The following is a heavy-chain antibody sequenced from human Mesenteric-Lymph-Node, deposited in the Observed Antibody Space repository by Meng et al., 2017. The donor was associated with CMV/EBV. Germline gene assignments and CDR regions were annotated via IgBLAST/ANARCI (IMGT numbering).Heavy chain of an antibody. CDR3: AKEGRLIPAGYDWFDP. CDR2: LCGSGDNT. Sequence: GESLKISCEASGFSFSTHAMSWVRQAPEKGLEWVSSLCGSGDNTYYADSVKGRFTISRDNSKNTVYLQSNSLRVEDTAVYYCAKEGRLIPAGYDWFDPWGQGTLVTVSS. J-gene: IGHJ5*02. CDR1: GFSFSTHA. V-gene: IGHV3-23*01. D-gene: IGHD2-2*01.